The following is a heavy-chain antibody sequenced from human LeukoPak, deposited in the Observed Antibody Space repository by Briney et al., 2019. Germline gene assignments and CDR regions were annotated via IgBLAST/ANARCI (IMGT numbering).Heavy chain of an antibody. Sequence: KPGGSLRLSCAASGFTFSSYNMNWVRQAPGKGVEWVSSIAGSSGYISYADSVKGLFTISRDNAKKSLYLQMTSLTAEDTAVYYCARDRGAYCGGDCYLGFDYWGRGTLVTVSS. V-gene: IGHV3-21*01. CDR3: ARDRGAYCGGDCYLGFDY. CDR1: GFTFSSYN. CDR2: IAGSSGYI. D-gene: IGHD2-21*02. J-gene: IGHJ4*01.